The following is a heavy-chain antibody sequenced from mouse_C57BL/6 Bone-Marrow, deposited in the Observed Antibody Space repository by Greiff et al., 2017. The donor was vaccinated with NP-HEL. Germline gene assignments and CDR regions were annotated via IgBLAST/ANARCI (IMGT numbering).Heavy chain of an antibody. D-gene: IGHD1-1*01. CDR2: ISSGSSTI. V-gene: IGHV5-17*01. CDR3: ARGTTVVFDY. Sequence: DVKLQESGGGLVKPGGSLKLSCAASGFTFSDYGMHWVRQAPEKGLEWVAYISSGSSTIYYADTVKGRFTISRDNAKNTLFLQMTSLRSEDTAMYYCARGTTVVFDYWGQGTTLTVSS. CDR1: GFTFSDYG. J-gene: IGHJ2*01.